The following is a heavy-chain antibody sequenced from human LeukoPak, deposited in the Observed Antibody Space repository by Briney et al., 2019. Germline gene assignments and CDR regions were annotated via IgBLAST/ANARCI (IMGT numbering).Heavy chain of an antibody. D-gene: IGHD3-9*01. CDR1: GGSISSSSYY. Sequence: PSETLSLTCTVSGGSISSSSYYWDWIRQPPGKGLEWIGSISGSTYYNPSLKSRVTISVDTSKNQFSLKLSSVTAADTAVYYCARGDPYYDILTGFFDYWGQGTLVTVSS. J-gene: IGHJ4*02. CDR3: ARGDPYYDILTGFFDY. V-gene: IGHV4-39*01. CDR2: ISGST.